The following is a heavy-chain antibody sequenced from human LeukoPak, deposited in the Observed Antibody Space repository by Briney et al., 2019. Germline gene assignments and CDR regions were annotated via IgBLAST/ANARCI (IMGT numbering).Heavy chain of an antibody. J-gene: IGHJ4*02. CDR1: GYTFTSYD. CDR2: MNPNSGNT. D-gene: IGHD3-22*01. Sequence: ASVKVSCKASGYTFTSYDINWVRQATGQGLEWMGLMNPNSGNTGYAQKFQGRVTMTRNTSISTAYMELSSLRSEDTAVYYCARAGSSGYYRDFDYWGQGTLVTVSS. CDR3: ARAGSSGYYRDFDY. V-gene: IGHV1-8*01.